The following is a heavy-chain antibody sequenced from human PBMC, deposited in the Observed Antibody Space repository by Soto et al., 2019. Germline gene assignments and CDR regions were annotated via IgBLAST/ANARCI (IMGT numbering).Heavy chain of an antibody. CDR1: GYTFTTYG. CDR2: ISAYSGNT. J-gene: IGHJ4*01. V-gene: IGHV1-18*04. D-gene: IGHD4-17*01. CDR3: ARVVKAGDYGDYGRYYFGD. Sequence: QVQLVQSGAEVKKPGASVKVSCKASGYTFTTYGITWVRQAPGQGLAWMGWISAYSGNTNYAQKLQGRLTVTTDNSTNTAYMDLRSLRSDDTAVYYCARVVKAGDYGDYGRYYFGDWGHGTLVTVSS.